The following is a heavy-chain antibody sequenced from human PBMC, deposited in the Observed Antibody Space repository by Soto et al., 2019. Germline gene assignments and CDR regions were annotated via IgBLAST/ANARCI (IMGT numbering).Heavy chain of an antibody. CDR1: GFTFSSYE. V-gene: IGHV3-48*03. CDR3: XRQGSYFRGRTYRSIDY. CDR2: ISSSGSTI. D-gene: IGHD1-26*01. J-gene: IGHJ4*02. Sequence: PGESLRLSCAASGFTFSSYEMNWVRQAPGKGLEWVSYISSSGSTIYYADSVKGRFTISRDNAKNSLYLQMNSLRAEDTAVYYCXRQGSYFRGRTYRSIDYWGQGTLVTVSS.